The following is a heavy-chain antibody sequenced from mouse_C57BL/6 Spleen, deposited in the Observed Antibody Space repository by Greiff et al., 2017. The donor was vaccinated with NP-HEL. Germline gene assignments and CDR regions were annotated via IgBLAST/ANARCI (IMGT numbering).Heavy chain of an antibody. V-gene: IGHV5-4*01. J-gene: IGHJ2*01. D-gene: IGHD2-4*01. CDR1: GFTFSSYA. CDR2: ISDGGSYT. Sequence: EVQVVESGGGLVKPGGSLKLSCAASGFTFSSYAMSWVRQTPEKRLEWVATISDGGSYTYYPDNVKGRFTISRDNAKNNLYLQMSHLKSEDTAMYYCARDDYDDHFDYWGQGTTLTVSS. CDR3: ARDDYDDHFDY.